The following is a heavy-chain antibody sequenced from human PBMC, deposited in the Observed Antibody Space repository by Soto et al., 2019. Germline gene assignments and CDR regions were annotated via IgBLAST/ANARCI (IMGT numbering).Heavy chain of an antibody. Sequence: QVQLVQSGAEVKKPGASVKVSCKASGYTFTSYAMHWVRQAPGQRLEWMGWINAGNGKTKYSQKFQGRGTMTRDTSASTAATERSSLISEDTAVYYCARDLQADYWGQGTLVTVSS. CDR1: GYTFTSYA. CDR3: ARDLQADY. V-gene: IGHV1-3*01. J-gene: IGHJ4*02. CDR2: INAGNGKT.